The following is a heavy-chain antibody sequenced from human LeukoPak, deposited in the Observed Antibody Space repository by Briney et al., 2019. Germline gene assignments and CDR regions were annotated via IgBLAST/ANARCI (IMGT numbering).Heavy chain of an antibody. CDR3: AKDLGRG. V-gene: IGHV3-23*01. J-gene: IGHJ4*02. Sequence: AISGSGGSTYYADSVKGRFTISRDNSKNTLYLQMNSLRAEDTAVYYCAKDLGRGWGQGTLVTVSS. CDR2: ISGSGGST.